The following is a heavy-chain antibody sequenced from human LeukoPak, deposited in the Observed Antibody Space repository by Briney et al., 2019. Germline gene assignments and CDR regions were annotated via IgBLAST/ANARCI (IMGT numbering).Heavy chain of an antibody. D-gene: IGHD4-17*01. V-gene: IGHV3-64D*06. CDR1: GFTFSSYA. CDR2: ISSNGGST. J-gene: IGHJ4*02. CDR3: VKGGNGDLYYFDY. Sequence: GGSLRLSCAASGFTFSSYAMHWVRQAPGKGLEYVSAISSNGGSTYYADSVKGRFTISRDNSKNTLYLQMSSLRAEDTAVYYCVKGGNGDLYYFDYWGQGTLVTASS.